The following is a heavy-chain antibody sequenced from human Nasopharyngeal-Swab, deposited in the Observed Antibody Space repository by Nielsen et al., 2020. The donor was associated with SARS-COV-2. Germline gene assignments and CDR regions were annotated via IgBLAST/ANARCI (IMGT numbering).Heavy chain of an antibody. V-gene: IGHV3-21*01. J-gene: IGHJ6*02. CDR3: ARDGLDYDFWSAYFMDV. Sequence: GGSLRLSCAASGFTFNNYNFNWVRQAPGKGLEWVSSISSSSSYIYYADSVKGRFTISRDNAKNSLYLQMNSLRAEDTAMYYCARDGLDYDFWSAYFMDVWGQGTTVTISS. CDR2: ISSSSSYI. CDR1: GFTFNNYN. D-gene: IGHD3-3*01.